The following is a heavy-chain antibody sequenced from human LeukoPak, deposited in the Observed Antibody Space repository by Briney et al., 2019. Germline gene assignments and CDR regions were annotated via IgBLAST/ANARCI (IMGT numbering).Heavy chain of an antibody. D-gene: IGHD3-10*01. CDR2: MNPNNGNT. CDR1: GFTFTSYD. CDR3: VRDGEGVAISVNYWFDP. J-gene: IGHJ5*02. V-gene: IGHV1-8*01. Sequence: EASVKVSCKASGFTFTSYDINWVRQASGQGLEWMGWMNPNNGNTGYAQKLQGRVTMTRDTSISTAYMELRGLRSEDTAVYYCVRDGEGVAISVNYWFDPWGQGTLVTVSS.